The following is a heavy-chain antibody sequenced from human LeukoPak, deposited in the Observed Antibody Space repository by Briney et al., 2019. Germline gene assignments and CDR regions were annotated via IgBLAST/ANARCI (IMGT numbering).Heavy chain of an antibody. CDR2: ISGSGSGGST. D-gene: IGHD1-14*01. J-gene: IGHJ4*02. CDR1: GLTFSSYG. V-gene: IGHV3-23*01. CDR3: AKSGLNRFDY. Sequence: GGSLRLSCAASGLTFSSYGMSWVRQAPGKGLEWVSGISGSGSGGSTYYADSVKGRFTISRDNSKNTLYLQMNSLRAEDTAVYYCAKSGLNRFDYWGQGTLVTVSS.